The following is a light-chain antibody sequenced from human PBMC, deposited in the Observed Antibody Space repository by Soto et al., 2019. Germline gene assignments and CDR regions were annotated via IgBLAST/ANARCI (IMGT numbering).Light chain of an antibody. CDR2: DDN. Sequence: QSAPTQPASVSGSPGQSITISCTGTSSDVGGYNLVSWYQQYPDKAPKLMIFDDNTRPSGVSNRFSGSKSGNTASLTISGLQAEDEADYYCSSYKSSSTLPYVFGTGTKVTVL. CDR1: SSDVGGYNL. J-gene: IGLJ1*01. V-gene: IGLV2-14*01. CDR3: SSYKSSSTLPYV.